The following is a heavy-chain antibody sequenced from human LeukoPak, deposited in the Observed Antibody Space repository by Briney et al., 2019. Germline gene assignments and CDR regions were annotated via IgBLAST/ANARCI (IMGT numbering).Heavy chain of an antibody. D-gene: IGHD3-10*01. J-gene: IGHJ6*02. CDR2: IYYSGST. V-gene: IGHV4-39*07. CDR1: GGSISSSTYY. CDR3: ARGRLLWFGELSHPDYYYGMDV. Sequence: SETLSLTCSVSGGSISSSTYYWGWIRQPPGKGLEWIGSIYYSGSTNYNPSLKSRVTISVDTSKNQFSLKLSSVTAADTAVYYCARGRLLWFGELSHPDYYYGMDVWGQGTTVTVSS.